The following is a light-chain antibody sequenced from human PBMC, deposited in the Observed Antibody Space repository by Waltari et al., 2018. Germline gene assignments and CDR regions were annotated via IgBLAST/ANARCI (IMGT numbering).Light chain of an antibody. V-gene: IGKV1-5*03. CDR3: QQYNSYPWT. CDR2: EAS. Sequence: DIQMTQAPSTLSPSVGDRVTITCWASQSLATWLAWYQQKQGKAPNLLIYEASSLGSGVPSRVSGSGSGTGFALAVSSLQPDDFATYYCQQYNSYPWTFGQGTKVEIK. J-gene: IGKJ1*01. CDR1: QSLATW.